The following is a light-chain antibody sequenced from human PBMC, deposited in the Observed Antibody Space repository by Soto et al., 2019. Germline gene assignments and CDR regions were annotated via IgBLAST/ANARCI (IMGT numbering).Light chain of an antibody. CDR3: QSYDSSLSGPRV. CDR1: SSNIGAGYD. V-gene: IGLV1-40*01. Sequence: QPVLTQPPSVSGAPGQRVTISCTGSSSNIGAGYDVHWYQQLPGTAPKLLIYGNSNRPSGVPDRFSGSKSGTSASLAITGLQAEDEAYYYCQSYDSSLSGPRVFGGGTKLTVL. J-gene: IGLJ2*01. CDR2: GNS.